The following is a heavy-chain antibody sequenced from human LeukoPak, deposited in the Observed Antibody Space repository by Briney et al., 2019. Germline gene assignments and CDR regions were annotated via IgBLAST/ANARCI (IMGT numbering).Heavy chain of an antibody. Sequence: PGGSLRLSRAASGFTVSSNYMSWVRQAPGKGLEWVSVIYSGGSTYYADSVKGRFTISRDNSKNTLYLQMNSLRAEDTAVYYCARGSYYYYMDVWGKGTTVTVSS. CDR2: IYSGGST. V-gene: IGHV3-66*02. CDR1: GFTVSSNY. J-gene: IGHJ6*03. CDR3: ARGSYYYYMDV.